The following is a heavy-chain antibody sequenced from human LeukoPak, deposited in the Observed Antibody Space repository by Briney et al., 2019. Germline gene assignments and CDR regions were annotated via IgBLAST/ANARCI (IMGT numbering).Heavy chain of an antibody. CDR3: ARDHATLDAFDI. CDR1: GFTFSIYS. D-gene: IGHD2-15*01. J-gene: IGHJ3*02. Sequence: GGSLRLSCAASGFTFSIYSMNWVRQAPGKGLEWVSYISGPSSTIYYADSVTGRFTVSRDNAKNSLYLQMNTLRAEDTAVYYCARDHATLDAFDIWGQGTMVTVSS. V-gene: IGHV3-48*04. CDR2: ISGPSSTI.